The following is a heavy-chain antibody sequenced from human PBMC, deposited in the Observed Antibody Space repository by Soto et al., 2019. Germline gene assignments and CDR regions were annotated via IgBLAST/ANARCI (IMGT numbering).Heavy chain of an antibody. Sequence: GESLKISCKGSGYSFTIYCIGWVLQMPWKGLEWMGIIYPGDSDTRYSPSFQGQVTISADKSISTAYLQWSSLKASDTAMYYCARPPKYCSGGSCYDYWGQGTLVTVSS. CDR2: IYPGDSDT. CDR1: GYSFTIYC. J-gene: IGHJ4*02. CDR3: ARPPKYCSGGSCYDY. V-gene: IGHV5-51*01. D-gene: IGHD2-15*01.